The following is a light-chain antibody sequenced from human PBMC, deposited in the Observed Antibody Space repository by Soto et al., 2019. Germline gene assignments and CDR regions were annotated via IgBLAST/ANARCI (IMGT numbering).Light chain of an antibody. CDR2: VAS. CDR3: QMYGSSPPYT. V-gene: IGKV3-20*01. CDR1: QIVSSSY. J-gene: IGKJ2*01. Sequence: EIVLTQSPGTLSLSPGQRATLSCRASQIVSSSYLAWYQQKLGQAPRLIIYVASSRSTRIPDRFSGGGSGTDVTITISRLEPEDFAVYYCQMYGSSPPYTFGQGTKLEIK.